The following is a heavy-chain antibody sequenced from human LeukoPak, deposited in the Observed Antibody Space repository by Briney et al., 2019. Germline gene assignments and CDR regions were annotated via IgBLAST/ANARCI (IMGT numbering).Heavy chain of an antibody. CDR3: AKDYSYSGSNMDY. Sequence: GGSLRLSCAASGFTISTNYMNWVRQAPGKGLEWVAVIRYGGSDKYYADSVKGRFTVSRDNSKNTLYLQMNSLRAEDTAVYYCAKDYSYSGSNMDYWGQGTLVTVSS. D-gene: IGHD6-6*01. CDR1: GFTISTNY. CDR2: IRYGGSDK. J-gene: IGHJ4*02. V-gene: IGHV3-30*02.